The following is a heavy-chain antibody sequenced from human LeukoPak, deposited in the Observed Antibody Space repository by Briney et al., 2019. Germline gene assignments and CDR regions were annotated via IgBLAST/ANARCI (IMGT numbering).Heavy chain of an antibody. Sequence: GGSLRLSCAASGFTFSSSWMSWVRQAPGKGLEWVGRIKSKTDGGTTDYAAPVKGRFTISRDDSKNTLYLQMNSLKTEETAVYYCTTDIGSYGNQWGQGTLVTVSS. J-gene: IGHJ4*02. V-gene: IGHV3-15*01. CDR1: GFTFSSSW. CDR3: TTDIGSYGNQ. D-gene: IGHD5-18*01. CDR2: IKSKTDGGTT.